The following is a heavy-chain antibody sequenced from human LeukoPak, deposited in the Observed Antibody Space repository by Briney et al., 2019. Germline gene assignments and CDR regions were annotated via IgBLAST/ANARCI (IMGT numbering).Heavy chain of an antibody. J-gene: IGHJ4*02. CDR3: ARGRAYYDSSGYFHFPYTFDY. V-gene: IGHV4-34*01. CDR2: INHSGST. CDR1: GGSFSGYY. Sequence: SETLSLTCAVYGGSFSGYYWSWIRQPPGKGLEWIGEINHSGSTNYNPSLKSRVTISVDTSKNQFSLKLSSVTAADTAVYYCARGRAYYDSSGYFHFPYTFDYWGQGTLVTVSS. D-gene: IGHD3-22*01.